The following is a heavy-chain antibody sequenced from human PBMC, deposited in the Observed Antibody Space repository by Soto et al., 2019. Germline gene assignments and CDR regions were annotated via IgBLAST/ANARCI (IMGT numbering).Heavy chain of an antibody. D-gene: IGHD1-26*01. V-gene: IGHV1-18*01. Sequence: QVQLVQSGAELRKPGASVKVSCKASGYNFTSTYVTWVRQAPGRGLEWVGWISPYNGNRNYAQKFQGRVTMTTDTSTRTVYMELRSLRPDDTAVYYCARGGGAHYRFDPWGQGTLVTVSS. CDR2: ISPYNGNR. CDR3: ARGGGAHYRFDP. J-gene: IGHJ5*02. CDR1: GYNFTSTY.